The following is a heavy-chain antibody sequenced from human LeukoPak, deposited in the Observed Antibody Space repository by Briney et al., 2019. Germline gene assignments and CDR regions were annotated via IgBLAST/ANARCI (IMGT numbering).Heavy chain of an antibody. J-gene: IGHJ4*02. CDR3: ARGQAY. CDR2: INHSGST. Sequence: SETLSLTCAVYGGSFSGYYWSWIRQPSGKGLEWIGEINHSGSTNYNPSLKSRVTISVDTSKNQFSLKLSSVTAADTAVYYCARGQAYWGQGTLVTVSS. CDR1: GGSFSGYY. V-gene: IGHV4-34*01.